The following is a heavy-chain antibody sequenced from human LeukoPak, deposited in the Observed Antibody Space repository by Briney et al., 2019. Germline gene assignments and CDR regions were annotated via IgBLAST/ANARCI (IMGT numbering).Heavy chain of an antibody. CDR3: IGEWELLSYYFDY. J-gene: IGHJ4*02. CDR2: IKSKTDGGTT. D-gene: IGHD1-26*01. CDR1: GFTFSNAR. V-gene: IGHV3-15*01. Sequence: PGGSLRLSCAASGFTFSNARMSWVRQAPGKGLEWVGRIKSKTDGGTTDYAAPVKGRFTISRDDSKNTLYLQMNSLKTEDTAVYYCIGEWELLSYYFDYWGQGTLVTVSS.